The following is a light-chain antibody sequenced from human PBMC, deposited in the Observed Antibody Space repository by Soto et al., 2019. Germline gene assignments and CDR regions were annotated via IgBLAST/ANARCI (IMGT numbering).Light chain of an antibody. J-gene: IGLJ1*01. V-gene: IGLV2-14*01. CDR2: DIS. Sequence: QSAQTQPASVSGSPGQSITISCTGTSSDVGGYSYVSWYQQHPGKAPKLMIYDISNRPSGVSNRFSGSKSGNTASLTISGLQPEDEADYYCSSYTSSSTYVFGTGTKVTVL. CDR3: SSYTSSSTYV. CDR1: SSDVGGYSY.